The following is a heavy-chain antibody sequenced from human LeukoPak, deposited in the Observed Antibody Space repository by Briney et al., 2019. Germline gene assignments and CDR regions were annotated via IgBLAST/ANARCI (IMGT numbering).Heavy chain of an antibody. V-gene: IGHV3-33*01. CDR3: ARDDPYYYDSTGGY. CDR2: IWYDGSNK. Sequence: GGSLRLSCAASGFTFSSYGMHWVRQAPGKGLEWVAVIWYDGSNKYYADSVKGRFTISRDNSKNTLYLQMNSLRAEDTAVYYCARDDPYYYDSTGGYWGQGTLVTVSS. CDR1: GFTFSSYG. D-gene: IGHD3-22*01. J-gene: IGHJ4*02.